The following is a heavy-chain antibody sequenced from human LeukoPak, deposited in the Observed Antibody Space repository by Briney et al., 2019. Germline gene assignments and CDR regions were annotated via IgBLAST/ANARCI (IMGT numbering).Heavy chain of an antibody. D-gene: IGHD3-22*01. V-gene: IGHV1-18*01. Sequence: ASVKVSCKASGYIFTSYGISWVRQAPGQGLEWMGWISAYNGNTNYAQKLQGRVTMTTDTPTTTAYMELRSLRSDDTAVYYCARDLSHRYNYDSRGYYILFDHWGQGTLVTVSS. CDR2: ISAYNGNT. CDR1: GYIFTSYG. CDR3: ARDLSHRYNYDSRGYYILFDH. J-gene: IGHJ4*02.